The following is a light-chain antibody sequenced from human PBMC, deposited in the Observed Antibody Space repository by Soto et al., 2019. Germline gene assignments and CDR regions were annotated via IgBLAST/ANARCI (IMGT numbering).Light chain of an antibody. CDR2: EVT. J-gene: IGLJ3*02. Sequence: QSPLTQPPSASGSPGQSVTISCTGTSNDVGYYNYVSWYQQHPGKAPKLIIYEVTKRPSGVPDRFSGSKSDNTASLTVSGLQAEDEADYYCSSYANSISVLFGGGTKLTVL. V-gene: IGLV2-8*01. CDR3: SSYANSISVL. CDR1: SNDVGYYNY.